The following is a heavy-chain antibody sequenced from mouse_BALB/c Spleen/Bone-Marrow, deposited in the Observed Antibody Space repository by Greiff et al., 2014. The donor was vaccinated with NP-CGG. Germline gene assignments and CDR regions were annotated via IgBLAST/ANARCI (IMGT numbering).Heavy chain of an antibody. J-gene: IGHJ3*01. V-gene: IGHV1-54*01. Sequence: VQLQESGAELVRPGTSVKVSCKASGYAFTNYFIEWVKQRPGQGLEWIGVLNPGSGGTNYSKKFKGKATLTADKSSSTAYMQLSSLTSDDSAVYFCARDGNWFPYWGQGTLVTVSA. CDR3: ARDGNWFPY. CDR2: LNPGSGGT. D-gene: IGHD2-1*01. CDR1: GYAFTNYF.